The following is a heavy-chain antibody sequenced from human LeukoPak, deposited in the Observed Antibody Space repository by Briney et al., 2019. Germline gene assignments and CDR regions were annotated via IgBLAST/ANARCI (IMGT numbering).Heavy chain of an antibody. CDR3: AKTRQRGYSYGGAFDI. J-gene: IGHJ3*02. Sequence: SETLSLTCTVSGGSISSYYWSWIRQPPGKGLEWIGYIYYSGSTNYNSSLKSRVTMSVDTSKNQFSLKLSSVTAADTAVYYCAKTRQRGYSYGGAFDIWGQGTMVTVSS. CDR2: IYYSGST. CDR1: GGSISSYY. D-gene: IGHD5-18*01. V-gene: IGHV4-59*08.